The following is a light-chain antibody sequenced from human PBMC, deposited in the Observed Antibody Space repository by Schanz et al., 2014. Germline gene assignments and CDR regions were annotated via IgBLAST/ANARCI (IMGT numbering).Light chain of an antibody. V-gene: IGLV2-14*01. CDR2: DVT. J-gene: IGLJ2*01. Sequence: QSVLTQPASVSGSPGQSITISCTGTSSDVGGYNYVSWYQQYPGKAPKLMIYDVTNPPSGVSNRFSGSKSGNTASLTVSGLQAEEEADDDWSSYTSSSTLGYVVFGGGTKLTVL. CDR1: SSDVGGYNY. CDR3: SSYTSSSTLGYVV.